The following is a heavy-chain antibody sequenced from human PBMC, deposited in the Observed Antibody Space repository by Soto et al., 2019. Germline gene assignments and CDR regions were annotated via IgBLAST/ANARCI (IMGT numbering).Heavy chain of an antibody. CDR2: ISYDGSNK. Sequence: QVQLVESGGGVVQPGKSLRLSCVASGFTFSSHGMHWVRQAPGKGLEWVAVISYDGSNKYYADSVKGRFTISRDNSKNTVYLKMNSLSTEDTAVYECAKGRGTSASRVWGRCYGMDVWGQGTTVTVSS. J-gene: IGHJ6*02. CDR3: AKGRGTSASRVWGRCYGMDV. D-gene: IGHD6-6*01. V-gene: IGHV3-30*18. CDR1: GFTFSSHG.